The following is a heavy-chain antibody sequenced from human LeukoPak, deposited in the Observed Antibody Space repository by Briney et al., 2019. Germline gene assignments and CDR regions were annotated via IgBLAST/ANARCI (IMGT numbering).Heavy chain of an antibody. Sequence: GGSLRLSCAASGFTFDDYAMHWVRQAPGKGLEWVSGISWNSGSIGYADSVKGRFTISRDNAENSLYLQMNSLRAEDTALYYCAKDNYYYYSTDVWGQGTTVTVSS. CDR2: ISWNSGSI. J-gene: IGHJ6*02. CDR3: AKDNYYYYSTDV. CDR1: GFTFDDYA. V-gene: IGHV3-9*01.